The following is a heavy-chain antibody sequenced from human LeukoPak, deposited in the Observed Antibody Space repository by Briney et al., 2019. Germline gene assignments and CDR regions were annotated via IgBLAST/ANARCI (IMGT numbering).Heavy chain of an antibody. D-gene: IGHD5-18*01. CDR1: GFTFSSYA. V-gene: IGHV3-23*01. J-gene: IGHJ4*02. Sequence: GGSLRLSCAASGFTFSSYAMSWVRQAPEKGLEWVSAISGSGGNTYYADSVKGRFTISGDNSKNTLYLQVNSLRAEDTAVYYCAKGNGYSYGRYYFDYWGQGTLVTVSS. CDR3: AKGNGYSYGRYYFDY. CDR2: ISGSGGNT.